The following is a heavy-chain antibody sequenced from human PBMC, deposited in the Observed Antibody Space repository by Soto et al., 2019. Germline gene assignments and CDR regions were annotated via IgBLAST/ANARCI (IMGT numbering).Heavy chain of an antibody. D-gene: IGHD6-6*01. CDR2: ISGSGGST. Sequence: GGSLRLSCAASGFTFSNYAMTWVRQAPGKGLEWVTVISGSGGSTHYADSVKGRFTISRDNSKNALSLQMNSLRADDTAVYYCAKGAANIAGRPHLDYWGQGTQVNVSS. J-gene: IGHJ4*02. V-gene: IGHV3-23*01. CDR3: AKGAANIAGRPHLDY. CDR1: GFTFSNYA.